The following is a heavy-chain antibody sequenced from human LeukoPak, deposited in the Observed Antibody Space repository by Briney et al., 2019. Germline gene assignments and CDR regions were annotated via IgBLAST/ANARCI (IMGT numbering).Heavy chain of an antibody. CDR3: ARRLPGEPPRNDAFDI. CDR2: IYPADSDT. Sequence: GESLKISCEGSGYSFASYWVGWVRQMPGKGLEWVGIIYPADSDTRYSPSFQGQVTISADKSISTAYLQWSSLKASDTVMYYCARRLPGEPPRNDAFDIWGQGTMVTVSS. D-gene: IGHD4-11*01. J-gene: IGHJ3*02. V-gene: IGHV5-51*01. CDR1: GYSFASYW.